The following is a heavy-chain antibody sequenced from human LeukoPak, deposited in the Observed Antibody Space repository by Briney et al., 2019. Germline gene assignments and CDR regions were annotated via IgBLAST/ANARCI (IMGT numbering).Heavy chain of an antibody. CDR3: AKDRRYSSSPRFHQSDFDY. Sequence: PGRSLRLSCAASGCVFSSSGMHWVRKAPGRGVVGVTVISHYGGNKYYADSVKGRFTISRDNSKNTLYLQMTRLRTEDTGVYYCAKDRRYSSSPRFHQSDFDYWGEGNLVTASS. V-gene: IGHV3-30*18. J-gene: IGHJ4*02. CDR2: ISHYGGNK. CDR1: GCVFSSSG. D-gene: IGHD2-2*01.